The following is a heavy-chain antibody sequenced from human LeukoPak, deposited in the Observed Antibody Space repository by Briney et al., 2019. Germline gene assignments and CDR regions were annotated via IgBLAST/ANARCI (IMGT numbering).Heavy chain of an antibody. CDR2: INHSGST. V-gene: IGHV4-34*01. Sequence: SETLSLTCAVYGGSFSGYYWSWIRQPPGKGLEWIGEINHSGSTNYNPSLKSRVTISVDTSKNQFSLKLSSVTAADTAVYYCARQIRKSTPQAGGGFDYWGQGTLVTVSS. J-gene: IGHJ4*02. CDR1: GGSFSGYY. D-gene: IGHD3-16*01. CDR3: ARQIRKSTPQAGGGFDY.